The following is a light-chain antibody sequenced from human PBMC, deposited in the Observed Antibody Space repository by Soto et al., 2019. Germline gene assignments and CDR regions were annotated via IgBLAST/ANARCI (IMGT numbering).Light chain of an antibody. CDR2: AAS. Sequence: IQMTQSPSSLSASVGDRVTIACRESQSISSYLNWYQQTPVKAPKLLIYAASNLKNGVPSRFSGSGSGREFTLTISRLEPGDFATYYSQQSYSSPMDTFGQGTNLEIK. V-gene: IGKV1-39*01. J-gene: IGKJ2*01. CDR1: QSISSY. CDR3: QQSYSSPMDT.